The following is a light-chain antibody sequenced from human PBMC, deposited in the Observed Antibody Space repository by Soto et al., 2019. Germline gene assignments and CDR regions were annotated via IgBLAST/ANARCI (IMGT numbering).Light chain of an antibody. Sequence: EIVLTQSPGTLSLSPGERATLSCRASQSVTSSYLAWYQQKPGQAPMLLIYGASGRATGIPDRFSGSGSGTDFTLTISRLEPEDFAVYYCQQYGSSFTFGPGTKVDVK. J-gene: IGKJ3*01. CDR2: GAS. CDR1: QSVTSSY. V-gene: IGKV3-20*01. CDR3: QQYGSSFT.